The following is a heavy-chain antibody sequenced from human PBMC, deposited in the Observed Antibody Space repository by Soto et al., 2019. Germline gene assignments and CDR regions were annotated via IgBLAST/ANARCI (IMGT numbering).Heavy chain of an antibody. Sequence: VGSLRLSCAASGFTFSSYGMHWVRQAPGKGLEWVAVIWYDGSNKYYADSVKGRFTISRDNSKNTLYLQMNSLRAEDTAVYYCARDPIAARDYYYYYMDVWGKGTTVTVSS. CDR1: GFTFSSYG. CDR2: IWYDGSNK. CDR3: ARDPIAARDYYYYYMDV. V-gene: IGHV3-33*08. J-gene: IGHJ6*03. D-gene: IGHD6-6*01.